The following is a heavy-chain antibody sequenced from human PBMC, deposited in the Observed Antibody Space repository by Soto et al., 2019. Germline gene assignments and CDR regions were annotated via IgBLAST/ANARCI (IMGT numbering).Heavy chain of an antibody. D-gene: IGHD2-8*02. V-gene: IGHV4-34*01. CDR3: ARDKITGLFDF. CDR1: GGSFSGYY. J-gene: IGHJ4*02. Sequence: QVQLQQWGAGLLKPSETLSLTCAVYGGSFSGYYWTWIRQPPGTGLEWIGEINHSGSTNYNPSLKCXVTISVDTSQNQFSLKLTSVTAADTAVYYCARDKITGLFDFWGQGTLVTVSS. CDR2: INHSGST.